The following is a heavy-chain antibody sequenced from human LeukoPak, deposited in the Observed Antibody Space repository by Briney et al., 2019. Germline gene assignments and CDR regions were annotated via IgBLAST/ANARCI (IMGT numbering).Heavy chain of an antibody. J-gene: IGHJ4*02. CDR3: ARDGGNFFDY. Sequence: SETLSLTCTVSGGSLNSYYWSWIRQPPGRGLEWIGYVFYSGSTNYNPSLKRRVTISVDTSKNQYSLKLNSDTAADTAVYYCARDGGNFFDYWGQGTLVTVSS. CDR2: VFYSGST. CDR1: GGSLNSYY. D-gene: IGHD4-23*01. V-gene: IGHV4-59*01.